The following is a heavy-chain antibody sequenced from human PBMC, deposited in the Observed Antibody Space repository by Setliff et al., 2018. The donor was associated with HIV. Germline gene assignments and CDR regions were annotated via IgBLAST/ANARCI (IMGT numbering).Heavy chain of an antibody. Sequence: ASVKVSCKASGYTFTAYGITWVRQAPGQGLEWMGWMSAYSGDTKYAQKLQGGVTMTTDTSTSTAYMELRSLRSDDTAVYYCARGYYNFWSGYYDSRFPNPIDAFDIWGQGTMVTVSS. V-gene: IGHV1-18*04. J-gene: IGHJ3*02. CDR2: MSAYSGDT. D-gene: IGHD3-3*01. CDR1: GYTFTAYG. CDR3: ARGYYNFWSGYYDSRFPNPIDAFDI.